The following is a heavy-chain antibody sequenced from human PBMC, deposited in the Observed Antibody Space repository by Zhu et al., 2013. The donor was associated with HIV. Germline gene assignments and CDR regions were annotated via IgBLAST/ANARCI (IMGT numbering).Heavy chain of an antibody. J-gene: IGHJ6*03. CDR2: INSNSGGT. CDR3: ARVRGEGDGAYYYHYMDV. CDR1: GYTFTGYY. V-gene: IGHV1-2*02. D-gene: IGHD3-10*01. Sequence: QVQLVQSGAEVKKPGASVKVSCKASGYTFTGYYIHWVRQAPGQGLEWMGWINSNSGGTNYAQRFQGRVTMTRDTSISTAYMELSRLRSDDTAVYYCARVRGEGDGAYYYHYMDVWARATVTVSS.